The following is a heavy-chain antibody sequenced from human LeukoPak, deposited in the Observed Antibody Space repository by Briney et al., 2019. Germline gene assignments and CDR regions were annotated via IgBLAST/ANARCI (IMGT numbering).Heavy chain of an antibody. V-gene: IGHV3-53*05. CDR3: ARNWFDP. CDR1: GFTVSSDY. CDR2: IYSGGST. Sequence: GALSLSCAASGFTVSSDYMSWVRQAPGKGLEWVSVIYSGGSTYYADSVKGRFTISRDKSKNTVYLQMNSLRFEDTAMYYWARNWFDPWGQGTLVTVSS. J-gene: IGHJ5*02.